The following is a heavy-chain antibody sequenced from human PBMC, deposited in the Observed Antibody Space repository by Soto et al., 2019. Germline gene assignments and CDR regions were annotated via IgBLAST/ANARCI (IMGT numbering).Heavy chain of an antibody. CDR3: ARDPGSYYYDSSGRFNP. Sequence: ASVKVSGKASGYTFTSYGMSWVRQAPGQGLEWMGWISAYNGNTNYAQKLQGRVTMTTDTSTSTAYMELRSLRSDDTAVYYCARDPGSYYYDSSGRFNPWGQGTLVTVSS. CDR1: GYTFTSYG. D-gene: IGHD3-22*01. CDR2: ISAYNGNT. V-gene: IGHV1-18*01. J-gene: IGHJ5*02.